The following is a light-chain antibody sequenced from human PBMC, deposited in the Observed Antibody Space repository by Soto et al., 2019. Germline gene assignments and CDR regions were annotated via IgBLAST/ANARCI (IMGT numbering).Light chain of an antibody. CDR3: QQYGSSSPLT. CDR1: QSVSSSY. J-gene: IGKJ5*01. V-gene: IGKV3-20*01. Sequence: EIVMTQSPGTLSLSPGERATLSCRASQSVSSSYLAWYQQKPGQAPRLLIYGASSRATGIPDRFSGSGSGTDFTLTISRLEPEDFAVYYCQQYGSSSPLTFGQGTRL. CDR2: GAS.